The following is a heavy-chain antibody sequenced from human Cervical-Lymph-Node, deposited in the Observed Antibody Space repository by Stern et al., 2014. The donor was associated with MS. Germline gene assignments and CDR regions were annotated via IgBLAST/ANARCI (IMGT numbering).Heavy chain of an antibody. CDR1: GFTFGDYY. V-gene: IGHV3-11*01. J-gene: IGHJ4*02. CDR3: VRDLCKSRICYPFDY. Sequence: VQLVESGGGLVKAGGSLRLSCAASGFTFGDYYMSWIRQAPGKGLEWVSYISRGGTSVYYAESVEGRFTISRDNAKNSLFLQMNSLRAEDTAIYYCVRDLCKSRICYPFDYWGQGTPVTVSS. D-gene: IGHD2-15*01. CDR2: ISRGGTSV.